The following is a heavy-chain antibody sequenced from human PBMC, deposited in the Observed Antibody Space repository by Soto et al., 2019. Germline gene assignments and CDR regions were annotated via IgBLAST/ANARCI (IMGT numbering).Heavy chain of an antibody. CDR2: IYHSGST. V-gene: IGHV4-4*02. CDR3: AGIPDYGDYGVWWFGP. D-gene: IGHD4-17*01. J-gene: IGHJ5*02. CDR1: GGSISSSNW. Sequence: QVQLQESGPGLVKPSGTLSLTCVVSGGSISSSNWWSWVRQPPGKGLEWIGEIYHSGSTNYNPSLKGRVTIAVETSKNRCSLKLRSVTAADTAVYYCAGIPDYGDYGVWWFGPWGQGTLVTVSS.